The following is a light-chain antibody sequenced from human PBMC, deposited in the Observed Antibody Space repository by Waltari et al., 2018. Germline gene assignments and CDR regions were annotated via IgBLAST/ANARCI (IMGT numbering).Light chain of an antibody. Sequence: QSVLTQPPSASRTPGQRATIPCSGRSSNIGSNYVYWYQQLPGTAPNTLIYRNNHRPSGVPDRFLVSKSGTSASLAISGLRSEDEADYYCAAWDDSLSGYVFGTGTKVTVL. J-gene: IGLJ1*01. CDR3: AAWDDSLSGYV. V-gene: IGLV1-47*01. CDR2: RNN. CDR1: SSNIGSNY.